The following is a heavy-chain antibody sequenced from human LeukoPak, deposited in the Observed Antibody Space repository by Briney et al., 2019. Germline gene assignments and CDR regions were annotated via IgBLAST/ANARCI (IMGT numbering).Heavy chain of an antibody. CDR2: INWNGGST. CDR1: GFTFDDYG. V-gene: IGHV3-20*04. J-gene: IGHJ6*03. D-gene: IGHD5-18*01. Sequence: TGGSLRLSCAASGFTFDDYGMSWVRQAPGKGLEWVSGINWNGGSTGYADSVKGRFTISRDNAENSLYLQMNSLRAEDTALYYCARGRGYNYGGYYYYYMDVWGKGTTVTVSS. CDR3: ARGRGYNYGGYYYYYMDV.